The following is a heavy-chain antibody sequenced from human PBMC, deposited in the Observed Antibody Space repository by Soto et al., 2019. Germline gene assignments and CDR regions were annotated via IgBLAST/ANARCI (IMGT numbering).Heavy chain of an antibody. CDR3: ASYCGWLHDAFDI. CDR2: INPSGGST. Sequence: VXSVKVSCKASGYTFASYYMHWVRQAPGQGLEWMGIINPSGGSTSYAQKFQGRVTMTRETSTSTVYMELSSLRSEDTAVYYCASYCGWLHDAFDIWGQGTMVTVSS. V-gene: IGHV1-46*01. J-gene: IGHJ3*02. CDR1: GYTFASYY. D-gene: IGHD2-21*02.